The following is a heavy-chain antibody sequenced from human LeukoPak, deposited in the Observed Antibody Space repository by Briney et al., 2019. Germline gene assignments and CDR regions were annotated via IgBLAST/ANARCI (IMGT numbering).Heavy chain of an antibody. CDR1: GGSISSYY. CDR2: IYYSGTT. Sequence: PSETLSLTCTVSGGSISSYYWSWIRQPPGKGLEWVGYIYYSGTTNYNPSLKSRVTISVETSKTQFSLKLSSVTAADTAVYYCARGVYIAAAQYGYWGQGTLVTVSS. J-gene: IGHJ4*02. CDR3: ARGVYIAAAQYGY. V-gene: IGHV4-59*01. D-gene: IGHD6-13*01.